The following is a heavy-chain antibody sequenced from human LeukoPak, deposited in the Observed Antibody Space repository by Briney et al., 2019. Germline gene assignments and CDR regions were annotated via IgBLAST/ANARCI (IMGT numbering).Heavy chain of an antibody. CDR1: GYTFTSYD. V-gene: IGHV1-8*01. CDR2: MNPNSGNA. D-gene: IGHD3-10*01. Sequence: ASVKVSCKASGYTFTSYDINWVRQATGQGLEWMGRMNPNSGNAGYAQKFQGRVTMTRNTSISTAYMELSSLRSEDTAVYYCAREFPLEITMVRGVIISPPSGMDVWGQGTTVTVSS. J-gene: IGHJ6*02. CDR3: AREFPLEITMVRGVIISPPSGMDV.